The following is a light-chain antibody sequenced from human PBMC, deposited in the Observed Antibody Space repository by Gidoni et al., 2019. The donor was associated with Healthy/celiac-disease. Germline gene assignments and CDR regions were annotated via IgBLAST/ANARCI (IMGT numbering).Light chain of an antibody. CDR1: SSDVGRYNY. CDR2: EVS. Sequence: QSALTQPASVSGSPGQSITISCTGTSSDVGRYNYVSWYQQHPCKAPKLMFYEVSNRPSGSSNRFSGTKSGNTASLTISGLQAEDESDYYCSSYTSSSTYVFGTGTRVTVL. V-gene: IGLV2-14*03. J-gene: IGLJ1*01. CDR3: SSYTSSSTYV.